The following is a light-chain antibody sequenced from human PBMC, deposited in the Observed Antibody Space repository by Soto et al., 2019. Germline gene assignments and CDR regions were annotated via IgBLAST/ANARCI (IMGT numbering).Light chain of an antibody. J-gene: IGLJ3*02. CDR3: GSYTDSDSPWV. CDR1: YSDVGSYNY. V-gene: IGLV2-14*01. Sequence: QSALTQPAFVSGSPGQSITISCTGTYSDVGSYNYVSWFQQHPGKAPQLIIYEVSNRPLGISNRFSASKSGNTASLTISGLQAEDEADYYCGSYTDSDSPWVFGGGTKFTVL. CDR2: EVS.